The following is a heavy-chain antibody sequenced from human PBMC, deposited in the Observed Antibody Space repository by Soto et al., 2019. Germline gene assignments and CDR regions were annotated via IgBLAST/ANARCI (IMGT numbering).Heavy chain of an antibody. CDR1: GGSFTDYY. V-gene: IGHV4-34*01. D-gene: IGHD3-16*02. J-gene: IGHJ3*01. CDR2: INHSGST. Sequence: QVQLQQWGAGLLKPSETLSLTCAVYGGSFTDYYWTWIRQPPGKGLEWIGEINHSGSTNYNPSLKNRVTISLDTSKNQFSLKVNSVTGADTAVYFCARVRACLLSHAFDFWGQGTLVTVSS. CDR3: ARVRACLLSHAFDF.